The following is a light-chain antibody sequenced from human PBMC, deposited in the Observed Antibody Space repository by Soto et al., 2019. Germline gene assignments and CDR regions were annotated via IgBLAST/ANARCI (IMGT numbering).Light chain of an antibody. J-gene: IGKJ2*01. CDR2: DSS. V-gene: IGKV3-11*01. CDR1: QSVSSS. CDR3: QQSYSTPYT. Sequence: EIALTQSPATLSLSPGERATLSCSASQSVSSSLAWYQQKPGQAPRLLIYDSSDRATGIPARFSVSGSGTDFTLTISSLQPEDFATYYCQQSYSTPYTVGQGTKLDIK.